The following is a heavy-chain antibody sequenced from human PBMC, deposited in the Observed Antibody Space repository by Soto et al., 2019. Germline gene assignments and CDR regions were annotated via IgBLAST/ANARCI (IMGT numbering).Heavy chain of an antibody. CDR1: GGSFTSNNW. D-gene: IGHD1-7*01. V-gene: IGHV4-4*02. CDR3: ASRDPGTSVDY. J-gene: IGHJ4*02. CDR2: IYRTGST. Sequence: SETLSLTCAVSGGSFTSNNWWTWVRQPPGQGLEWIGEIYRTGSTNYNPSLKSRVTITLDKSENQFSLKVTSLTAADTAVYYCASRDPGTSVDYWGQGTLVTVSS.